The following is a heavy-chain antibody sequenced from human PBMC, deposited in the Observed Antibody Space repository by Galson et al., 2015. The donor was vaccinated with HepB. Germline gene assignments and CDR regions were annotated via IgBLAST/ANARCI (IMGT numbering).Heavy chain of an antibody. CDR2: IYYSGST. Sequence: ETLSRTCTVSVGSISSYYWSWIRQPAGKGLGWIGYIYYSGSTNYNPSLKSRVTISVDTSKNQFSLKLSSVTAADTAVYYCARGVDDFWSGPPGGWFDPWGQGTLVTVSS. D-gene: IGHD3-3*01. CDR3: ARGVDDFWSGPPGGWFDP. CDR1: VGSISSYY. V-gene: IGHV4-59*01. J-gene: IGHJ5*02.